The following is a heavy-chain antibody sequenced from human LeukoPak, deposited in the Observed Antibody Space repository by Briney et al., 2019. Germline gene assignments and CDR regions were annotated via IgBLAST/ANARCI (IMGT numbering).Heavy chain of an antibody. Sequence: GGSLRLSCEAYGFTLINYEMNWVRQAPGKVLEWVSYISSHGLTRYYADSVKGRFTISRDDAKNSLYLQMNSLRAEDTAVYYCARVVARLYYFDYWGQGTLVTVSS. D-gene: IGHD5-12*01. V-gene: IGHV3-48*03. J-gene: IGHJ4*02. CDR2: ISSHGLTR. CDR1: GFTLINYE. CDR3: ARVVARLYYFDY.